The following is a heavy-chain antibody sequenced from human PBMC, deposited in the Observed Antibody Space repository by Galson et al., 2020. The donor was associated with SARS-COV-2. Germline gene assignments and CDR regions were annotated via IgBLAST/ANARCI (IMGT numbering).Heavy chain of an antibody. V-gene: IGHV4-34*01. CDR2: INHSGST. CDR3: SGMYSSSFPGYYYYMDV. J-gene: IGHJ6*03. CDR1: GGSFSGYY. D-gene: IGHD6-6*01. Sequence: SQTLSLTCAVYGGSFSGYYWSWIRQPPGKGLEWIGEINHSGSTNYNPSLKSRVTISVDTSKNQFSLKLSSVTAADTAVYYCSGMYSSSFPGYYYYMDVWGKVTTVTVSS.